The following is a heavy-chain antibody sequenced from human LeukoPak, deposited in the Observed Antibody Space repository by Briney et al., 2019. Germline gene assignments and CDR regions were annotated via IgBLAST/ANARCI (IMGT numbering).Heavy chain of an antibody. J-gene: IGHJ5*02. D-gene: IGHD3-3*01. Sequence: ASVTVSCKASVYTFTSYDINWVRQATGQGLEWMGWMNPNSGNTGYAQKLQVRVTMTRNTSMNTAYMELSSLRSEDTAVYYCARGRFAYDFWSGYYWGDNSLLNWFDPWGQGTLVTVSS. CDR1: VYTFTSYD. CDR3: ARGRFAYDFWSGYYWGDNSLLNWFDP. V-gene: IGHV1-8*01. CDR2: MNPNSGNT.